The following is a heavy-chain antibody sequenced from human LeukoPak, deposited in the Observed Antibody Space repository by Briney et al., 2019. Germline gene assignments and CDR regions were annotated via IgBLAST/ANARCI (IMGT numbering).Heavy chain of an antibody. CDR2: INSDGSST. CDR1: GLTFSSYW. D-gene: IGHD1-26*01. Sequence: PGGSLRLSCVASGLTFSSYWMHWVRQAPGKGLVWVSRINSDGSSTSYADSVKGRFTISRDNAKNTLYLQMNSLRADDTAVHYCRGVTSGGWFDPWGQGTLVTVSS. J-gene: IGHJ5*02. CDR3: RGVTSGGWFDP. V-gene: IGHV3-74*01.